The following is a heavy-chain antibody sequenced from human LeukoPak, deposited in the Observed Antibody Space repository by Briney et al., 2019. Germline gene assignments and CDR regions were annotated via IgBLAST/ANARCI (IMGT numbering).Heavy chain of an antibody. CDR2: IIPIFGTA. CDR3: ARVPGQQPDI. J-gene: IGHJ3*02. V-gene: IGHV1-69*05. D-gene: IGHD6-13*01. CDR1: GGTFSSYA. Sequence: SVKVSCKASGGTFSSYAISWVRQAPGQGLEWMGEIIPIFGTANYAQKFQGRVTITTDESTSTAYMELSSLRSEDTAVYYCARVPGQQPDIWGQGTMVTVSS.